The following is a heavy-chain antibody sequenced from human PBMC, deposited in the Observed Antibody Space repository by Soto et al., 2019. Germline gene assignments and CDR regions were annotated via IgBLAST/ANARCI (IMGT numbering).Heavy chain of an antibody. V-gene: IGHV1-69*08. Sequence: QVQLVQSGAEVKKPGSSVKVSCKASGGTFSSYTISWVRQAPGQGLEWMGRIIPILGIANYAQKFQGRVTITVDKSTSTAYMELSSLRSEDTAVYYCAREKRGSVWLHNWFDPWGQGPLVTVSA. J-gene: IGHJ5*02. CDR3: AREKRGSVWLHNWFDP. D-gene: IGHD6-19*01. CDR1: GGTFSSYT. CDR2: IIPILGIA.